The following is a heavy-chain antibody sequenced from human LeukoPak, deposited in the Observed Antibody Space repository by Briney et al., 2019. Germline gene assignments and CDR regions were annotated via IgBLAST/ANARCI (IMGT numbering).Heavy chain of an antibody. V-gene: IGHV3-7*01. D-gene: IGHD4-11*01. J-gene: IGHJ4*02. CDR2: IKQDGREK. CDR3: AKKDYMGPCY. Sequence: GGSLRLSCAGSGFTFSAYWMRWVRQAPGKGLEGVANIKQDGREKYYLDSVNGRFTISTDNAKNSLYLQMNSLRAEDTAVYYCAKKDYMGPCYWGQGTLVTVSS. CDR1: GFTFSAYW.